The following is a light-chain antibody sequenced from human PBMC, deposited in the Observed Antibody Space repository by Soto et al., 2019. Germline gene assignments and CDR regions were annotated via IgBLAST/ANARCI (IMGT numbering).Light chain of an antibody. J-gene: IGLJ2*01. V-gene: IGLV4-69*02. Sequence: QPVLTQSPSASASLGASVKLTCTLSSGHSSYAIAWHQHQPEKGPRYLMKLNSDASHSQGDGIPVRFSGPSAGAERYLTIPGLQSEYEAAYYCQAWGTGSLVFGGGTKLTV. CDR3: QAWGTGSLV. CDR2: LNSDASH. CDR1: SGHSSYA.